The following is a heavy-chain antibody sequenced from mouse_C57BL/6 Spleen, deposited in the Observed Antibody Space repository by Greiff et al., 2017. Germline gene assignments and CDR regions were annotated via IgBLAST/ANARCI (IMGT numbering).Heavy chain of an antibody. CDR3: ARGIFDV. CDR1: GFTFSDYG. J-gene: IGHJ1*03. Sequence: EVQLVESGGGLVKPGGSLSLSCAASGFTFSDYGMHWVRQAPEKGLEWVAYISSGSSTIYHSATVKGRFTISRDNAKITLFLKMTSLRSEDTAMYYCARGIFDVWGTGTTVTVSS. V-gene: IGHV5-17*01. CDR2: ISSGSSTI.